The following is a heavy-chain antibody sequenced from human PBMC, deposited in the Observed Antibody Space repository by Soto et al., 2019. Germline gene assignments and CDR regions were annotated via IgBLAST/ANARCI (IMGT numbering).Heavy chain of an antibody. CDR3: ERLFCSTTTCDSWFDP. CDR2: IDPRDSYV. CDR1: GYTFTTFW. Sequence: EVQLVQSGAEVKKPGESLRISCTGFGYTFTTFWISWVRQMPGKGLEWMGRIDPRDSYVNYSPSFQGHVTISVDKSISTAYLRWGSLKASDTAMYYCERLFCSTTTCDSWFDPWGQGTLVTVSS. J-gene: IGHJ5*02. V-gene: IGHV5-10-1*03. D-gene: IGHD2-2*01.